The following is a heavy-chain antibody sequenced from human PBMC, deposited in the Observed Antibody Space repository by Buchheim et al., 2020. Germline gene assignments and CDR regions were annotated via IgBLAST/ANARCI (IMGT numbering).Heavy chain of an antibody. V-gene: IGHV3-23*01. CDR1: GFTFSDFA. J-gene: IGHJ4*02. CDR2: ISASGGAT. CDR3: ARDPIVATITWFSFDF. D-gene: IGHD5-12*01. Sequence: EVHLLESGGGLVQPGGSLRLSCVASGFTFSDFAMSWVRQAPGKGLEWVSSISASGGATYYADSVKGRFTISRDNSDNNLFLQMNSLRAEDTALYYCARDPIVATITWFSFDFWGQRTL.